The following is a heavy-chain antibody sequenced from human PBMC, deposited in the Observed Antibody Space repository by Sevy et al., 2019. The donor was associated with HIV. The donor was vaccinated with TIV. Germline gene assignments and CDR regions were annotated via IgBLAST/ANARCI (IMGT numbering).Heavy chain of an antibody. D-gene: IGHD3-16*01. V-gene: IGHV1-69*13. CDR2: IITIFGTA. J-gene: IGHJ4*02. CDR3: ARGDGVDGKNDY. CDR1: GGTFSSYA. Sequence: ASVKVSCQASGGTFSSYAISWVRQAPGQGLEGMGGIITIFGTANYAQKFQGRVTITADESTSTAYMELSSLRSEDTAVYYCARGDGVDGKNDYWGQGTLVTVSS.